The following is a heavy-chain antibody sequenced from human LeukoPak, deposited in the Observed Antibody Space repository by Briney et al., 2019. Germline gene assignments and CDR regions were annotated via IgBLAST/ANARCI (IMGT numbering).Heavy chain of an antibody. CDR1: GDSVSSNSVT. CDR2: TYYRSTWYN. CDR3: ARRLTQYDCFDP. Sequence: SQTHSLTCAISGDSVSSNSVTRNWIRQSPSRGLEWLGRTYYRSTWYNDYAVSVRGRITVNPDTSKNQFSLHLNSVTPEDTAVYYCARRLTQYDCFDPWGQGILVTVSS. V-gene: IGHV6-1*01. D-gene: IGHD2-2*01. J-gene: IGHJ5*02.